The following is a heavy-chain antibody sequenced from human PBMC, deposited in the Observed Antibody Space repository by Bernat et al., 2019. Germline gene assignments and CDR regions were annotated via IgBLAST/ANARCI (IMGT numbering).Heavy chain of an antibody. CDR2: IYYSGST. V-gene: IGHV4-39*01. J-gene: IGHJ4*02. Sequence: QLQLQESGPGLVKPSETLSLTCTVSGGSISSSSYYWGWIRQPPGKGLEWIGSIYYSGSTYYNPSLKSRVTISVDTSKNQFSLKLSSVTAADTAVYYCARVGRTDGYNWVYWGQGTLVTVSS. CDR3: ARVGRTDGYNWVY. D-gene: IGHD5-24*01. CDR1: GGSISSSSYY.